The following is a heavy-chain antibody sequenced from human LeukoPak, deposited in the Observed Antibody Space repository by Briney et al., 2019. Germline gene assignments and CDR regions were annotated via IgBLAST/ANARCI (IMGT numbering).Heavy chain of an antibody. Sequence: SETLSLTCTVSGGSISSSSYYWGWIRQPPGKGLEWIGRIYYGGSTYYSPSLKSRVTISVDTSKNQFCLKLSSVTAPDTAVYYCARHVDSSGYYYVEFFDYWGQGTLVTVSS. V-gene: IGHV4-39*01. D-gene: IGHD3-22*01. J-gene: IGHJ4*02. CDR2: IYYGGST. CDR1: GGSISSSSYY. CDR3: ARHVDSSGYYYVEFFDY.